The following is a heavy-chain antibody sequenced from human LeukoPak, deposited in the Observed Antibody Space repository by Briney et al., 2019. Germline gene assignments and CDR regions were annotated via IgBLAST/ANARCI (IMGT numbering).Heavy chain of an antibody. Sequence: ASVKVSCKASGYTFTGYYMHWVRQAPGQGLEWMGWINPNSGGTNYAQKFQGRVTMTRDTSISTAYMELSRLRSDDTAVYYCARVAIAAAGDYFDYWGQGTLVTVSS. V-gene: IGHV1-2*02. CDR2: INPNSGGT. J-gene: IGHJ4*02. CDR1: GYTFTGYY. CDR3: ARVAIAAAGDYFDY. D-gene: IGHD6-13*01.